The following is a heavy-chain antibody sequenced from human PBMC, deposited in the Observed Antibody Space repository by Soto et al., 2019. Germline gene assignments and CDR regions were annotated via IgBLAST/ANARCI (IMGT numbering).Heavy chain of an antibody. CDR2: IYYSGST. CDR3: ASSLIRGYCSSTSCYQNYYYGTDV. J-gene: IGHJ6*02. V-gene: IGHV4-30-4*01. D-gene: IGHD2-2*01. CDR1: GGSISSGDYY. Sequence: SETLSLTCTVSGGSISSGDYYWSWIRQPPGKGLEWIGYIYYSGSTYYNPSLKSRVTISVDTSKNQFSLKLSSVTAADTAVYYCASSLIRGYCSSTSCYQNYYYGTDVWGQGTTVTVSS.